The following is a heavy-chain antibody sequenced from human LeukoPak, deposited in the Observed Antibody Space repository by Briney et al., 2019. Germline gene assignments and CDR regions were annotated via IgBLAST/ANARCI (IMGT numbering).Heavy chain of an antibody. D-gene: IGHD3-22*01. J-gene: IGHJ1*01. V-gene: IGHV3-53*01. CDR1: GFSVSSNY. CDR2: IYGGGNT. CDR3: ASTDSSGYYSHFQH. Sequence: PGGSLRLSCAASGFSVSSNYMTWVRQAPGKGLECVSVIYGGGNTYYADSVGGRFTISRDNSKNTLYLQMNSLRAEDTAVYYCASTDSSGYYSHFQHWGQGTLVTVSS.